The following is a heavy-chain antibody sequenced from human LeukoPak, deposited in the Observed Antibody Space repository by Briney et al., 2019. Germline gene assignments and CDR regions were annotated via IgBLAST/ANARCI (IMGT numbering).Heavy chain of an antibody. CDR1: GYTFTSYD. J-gene: IGHJ5*02. V-gene: IGHV1-8*01. Sequence: ASVKFSCKASGYTFTSYDINWVREATGQGLEWMGWMNPNSGNTGYAQKFQGRVTMTRSTSISTAYMELRSLRSEDTAVYYCARGRNRRIAVGSNWFDPWGQGTLVTVSS. CDR3: ARGRNRRIAVGSNWFDP. D-gene: IGHD6-19*01. CDR2: MNPNSGNT.